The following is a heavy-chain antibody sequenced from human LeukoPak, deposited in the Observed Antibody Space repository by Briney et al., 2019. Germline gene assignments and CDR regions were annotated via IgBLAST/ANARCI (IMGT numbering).Heavy chain of an antibody. Sequence: GGSLRLSCAASGFTFSSYGMHWVRQAPGKGLEWVAFIRHDGSNKYYADSVKGRFTISRDNSKNTLYLQMNSLRAEDTAVYYCAKGPYCSSTSCYTRSFDYWGQGTLVTVSS. CDR1: GFTFSSYG. CDR2: IRHDGSNK. V-gene: IGHV3-30*02. CDR3: AKGPYCSSTSCYTRSFDY. J-gene: IGHJ4*02. D-gene: IGHD2-2*02.